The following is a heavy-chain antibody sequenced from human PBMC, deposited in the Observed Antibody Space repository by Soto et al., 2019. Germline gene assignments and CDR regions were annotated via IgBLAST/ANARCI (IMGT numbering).Heavy chain of an antibody. J-gene: IGHJ5*02. CDR3: ARGPYCSSTSCYYNWFDP. V-gene: IGHV1-69*08. D-gene: IGHD2-2*01. CDR1: GGTFSSYT. CDR2: IIPIHGKT. Sequence: SVKVSCKASGGTFSSYTISWVRQAPGQGLEWMGRIIPIHGKTNYAQKFQGRVTMITDTSTSTAYMELRSLRSDDTAVYYCARGPYCSSTSCYYNWFDPWGQGTLVTVS.